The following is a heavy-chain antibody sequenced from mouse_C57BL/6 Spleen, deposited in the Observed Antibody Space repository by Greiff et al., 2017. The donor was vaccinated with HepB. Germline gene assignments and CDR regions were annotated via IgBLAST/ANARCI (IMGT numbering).Heavy chain of an antibody. J-gene: IGHJ4*01. Sequence: DVKLVESGGGLVQPGGSLSLSCAASGFTFTDYYMSWVRQPPGKALEWLGFIRNKANGYTTEYSASVKGRFTISRDNSQSILYLQMNALRAEDSATYYCARGLPYYAMDYWGQGTSVTVSS. D-gene: IGHD2-1*01. CDR2: IRNKANGYTT. V-gene: IGHV7-3*01. CDR3: ARGLPYYAMDY. CDR1: GFTFTDYY.